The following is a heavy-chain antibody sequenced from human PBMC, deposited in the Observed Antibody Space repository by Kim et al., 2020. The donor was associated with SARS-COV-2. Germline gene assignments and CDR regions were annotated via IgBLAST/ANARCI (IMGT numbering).Heavy chain of an antibody. CDR2: ST. CDR3: ASDAERIVDY. D-gene: IGHD2-15*01. V-gene: IGHV3-74*01. J-gene: IGHJ4*02. Sequence: STGYADTVKGRFNISKDNAKNTVYLQMSSLRADDTAVYYCASDAERIVDYWGQGALVNVSS.